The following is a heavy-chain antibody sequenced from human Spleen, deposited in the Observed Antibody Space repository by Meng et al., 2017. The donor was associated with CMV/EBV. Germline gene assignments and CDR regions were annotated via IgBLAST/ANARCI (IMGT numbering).Heavy chain of an antibody. CDR3: ARVRGIAILGVLNTNDY. CDR2: FYDSGNS. V-gene: IGHV4-39*07. Sequence: SETLSLTCTVSGGSISRSSYYWGWIRLPPGKGLEWIGTFYDSGNSHYNPSLKSRVTISVDTSKNQFSLRLSSVTAADTAVYYCARVRGIAILGVLNTNDYWGQGTLVTVSS. CDR1: GGSISRSSYY. D-gene: IGHD3-3*01. J-gene: IGHJ4*02.